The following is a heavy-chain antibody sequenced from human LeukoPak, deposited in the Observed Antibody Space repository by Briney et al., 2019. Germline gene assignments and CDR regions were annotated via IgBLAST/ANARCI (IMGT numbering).Heavy chain of an antibody. J-gene: IGHJ6*02. CDR1: GGSFSGYY. CDR2: INHSGST. Sequence: SETLSLTCAVYGGSFSGYYWSWIRQPPGKGLEWIGEINHSGSTNYNPSLKSRVTISVDTSKNQFSLKLSSVTAADTAVYYCARWKANYYYGMDVWGQGTTVTVSS. CDR3: ARWKANYYYGMDV. D-gene: IGHD1-1*01. V-gene: IGHV4-34*01.